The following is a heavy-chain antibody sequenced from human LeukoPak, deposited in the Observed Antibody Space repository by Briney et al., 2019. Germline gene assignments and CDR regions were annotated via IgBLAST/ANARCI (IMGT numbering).Heavy chain of an antibody. V-gene: IGHV4-39*07. D-gene: IGHD3-10*01. CDR2: IYYSGST. CDR1: GGSISSSSYY. CDR3: ARAFSLLWFGELSKPYYFDY. J-gene: IGHJ4*02. Sequence: PSETLSLTCTVSGGSISSSSYYWGWIRQPPGKGLEWIGSIYYSGSTYYNPSLKSRVTISVDTSKNQFSLKLSSVTAADTAVYYCARAFSLLWFGELSKPYYFDYWGQGTLVTVSS.